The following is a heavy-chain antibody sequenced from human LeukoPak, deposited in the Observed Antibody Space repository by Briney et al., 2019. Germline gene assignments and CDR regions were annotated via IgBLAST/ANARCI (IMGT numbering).Heavy chain of an antibody. CDR3: AGGYDFWSGYYNGNYYYGMDV. D-gene: IGHD3-3*01. J-gene: IGHJ6*02. Sequence: SSVKVSCKASGGTFSSYAISWVRQAPGQGLEWMGGIIPIFGTANYAQKFQGRVTITADESTGTAYMELSSLRSEDTAVYYCAGGYDFWSGYYNGNYYYGMDVWGQGTTVTVSS. CDR1: GGTFSSYA. V-gene: IGHV1-69*01. CDR2: IIPIFGTA.